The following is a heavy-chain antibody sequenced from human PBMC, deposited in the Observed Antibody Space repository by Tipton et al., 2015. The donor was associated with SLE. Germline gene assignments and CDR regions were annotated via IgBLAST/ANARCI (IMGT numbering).Heavy chain of an antibody. CDR3: ASQTRYQLLNWFDP. Sequence: GLVKPSQTLSLTCAISGDSVSSNSAAWNWIRQSPSRGLEWLGRTYYRSKWYNDYALSVKSRITINPDTSKNQFSLQLNSVTPEDTAVYYCASQTRYQLLNWFDPWGQGTLVTVSS. V-gene: IGHV6-1*01. CDR2: TYYRSKWYN. J-gene: IGHJ5*02. CDR1: GDSVSSNSAA. D-gene: IGHD2-2*01.